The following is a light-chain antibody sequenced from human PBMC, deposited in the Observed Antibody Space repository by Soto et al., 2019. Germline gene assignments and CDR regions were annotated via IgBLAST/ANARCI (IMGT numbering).Light chain of an antibody. V-gene: IGKV1-5*01. CDR1: QSISGW. Sequence: DIQMTQSPSTLSGSEGDRVTITCRASQSISGWLAWYQQKPGKAPKLLIYDASNLETGVPSRFSGSGSGTEFTLTISNLQPDDFATYYCQQYENYWTFGQGTKVYIK. CDR2: DAS. J-gene: IGKJ1*01. CDR3: QQYENYWT.